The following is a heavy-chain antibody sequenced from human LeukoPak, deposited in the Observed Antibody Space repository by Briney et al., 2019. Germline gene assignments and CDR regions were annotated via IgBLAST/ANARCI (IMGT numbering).Heavy chain of an antibody. CDR2: INPNSGGT. J-gene: IGHJ4*02. CDR1: GYTFTGYY. V-gene: IGHV1-2*02. Sequence: ASVKVSCKASGYTFTGYYMHWVRQAPGQGLEWMGWINPNSGGTNYAQEFQGRVTMTRDTSISTAYMELSRLRSDDTAVYYCARDPSGSYSDYFDYWGQGTLVTVSS. CDR3: ARDPSGSYSDYFDY. D-gene: IGHD1-26*01.